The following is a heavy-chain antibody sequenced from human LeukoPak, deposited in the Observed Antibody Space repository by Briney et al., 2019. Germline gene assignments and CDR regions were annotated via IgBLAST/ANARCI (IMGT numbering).Heavy chain of an antibody. CDR3: ARQKYLRGPDVEYFDY. J-gene: IGHJ4*02. Sequence: GGSLRLACAASAFTFSDSYMIWVRQAPGKGLEWVSCIGHMGHVSYYADSVRGRFTISRDNAKNSLYLQMNSLRAEDTAVYYCARQKYLRGPDVEYFDYWGQGTLVTVSS. CDR1: AFTFSDSY. CDR2: IGHMGHVS. V-gene: IGHV3-69-1*01. D-gene: IGHD5/OR15-5a*01.